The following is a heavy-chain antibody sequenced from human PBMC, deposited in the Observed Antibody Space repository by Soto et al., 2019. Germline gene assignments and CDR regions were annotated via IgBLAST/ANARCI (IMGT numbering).Heavy chain of an antibody. Sequence: QVQLQESGPGLVKPSQTLSLTCTVSGGSISSGGYYWSWIRQHPGKGLEWIGYIYYSGSTYYNTALKSRVTISVDTSKNQFSLKLSSVTAADTAVYYCARAGGFLESDNWFDPWGQGTLVTVSS. D-gene: IGHD3-3*01. CDR3: ARAGGFLESDNWFDP. CDR1: GGSISSGGYY. V-gene: IGHV4-31*03. CDR2: IYYSGST. J-gene: IGHJ5*02.